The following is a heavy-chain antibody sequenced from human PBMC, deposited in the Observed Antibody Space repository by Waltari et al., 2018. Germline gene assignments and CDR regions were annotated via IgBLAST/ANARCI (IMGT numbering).Heavy chain of an antibody. Sequence: QVELQQWGAGVVKPSETLSLTCAAYGGTFTNYYWSWIRQPPATGLEWIGEVNHAGRTYYNPSLRIRVTISFDTSKSQFSLKLSSVTATDTAVYYCARTLSTRIFDSWGQGALVAVSS. V-gene: IGHV4-34*01. CDR1: GGTFTNYY. D-gene: IGHD2-2*01. J-gene: IGHJ4*02. CDR2: VNHAGRT. CDR3: ARTLSTRIFDS.